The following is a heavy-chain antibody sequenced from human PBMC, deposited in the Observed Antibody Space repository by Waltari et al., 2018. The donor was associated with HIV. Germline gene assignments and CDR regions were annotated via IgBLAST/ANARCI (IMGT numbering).Heavy chain of an antibody. V-gene: IGHV3-66*02. Sequence: EVQLVESGGGLVQPGGSLRLSCAASGFTVSSNYMSWVRQAPGKGLEWVSVIYSGGSTYYADSVKGRFTISRDNSKNTLYLQMNSLRAEDTAVYYCARGLYTMVRGGGMDVWGQGTTVTVSS. D-gene: IGHD3-10*01. CDR1: GFTVSSNY. J-gene: IGHJ6*02. CDR3: ARGLYTMVRGGGMDV. CDR2: IYSGGST.